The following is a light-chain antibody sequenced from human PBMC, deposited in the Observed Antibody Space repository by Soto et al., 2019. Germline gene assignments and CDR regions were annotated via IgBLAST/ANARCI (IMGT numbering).Light chain of an antibody. Sequence: QSALTQPASVSGSPGQSITISCTGTTSDFGTYNYVSWYQHHPGKVPKLLIFAVSNRPSGVSNRFSGSKSGNTASLTISGXQAEDEPDYYCSSYTSRSTLVFGTGTKVT. V-gene: IGLV2-14*01. CDR1: TSDFGTYNY. J-gene: IGLJ1*01. CDR3: SSYTSRSTLV. CDR2: AVS.